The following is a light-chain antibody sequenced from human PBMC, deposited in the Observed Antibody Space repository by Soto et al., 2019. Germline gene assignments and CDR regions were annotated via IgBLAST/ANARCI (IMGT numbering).Light chain of an antibody. CDR1: QSVSSN. CDR2: GAS. CDR3: QQYNNWPPWT. Sequence: EVVMTQSPTTLSVSPGERATLSCRASQSVSSNLAWYQQKPGQAPRLLIYGASTRATGIQARFSGSGSGTEFTLTISSLQSEDFALYYCQQYNNWPPWTFGQGTKVEIQ. J-gene: IGKJ1*01. V-gene: IGKV3-15*01.